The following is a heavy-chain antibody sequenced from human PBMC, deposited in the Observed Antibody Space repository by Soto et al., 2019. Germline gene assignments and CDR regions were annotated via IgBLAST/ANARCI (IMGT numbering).Heavy chain of an antibody. J-gene: IGHJ5*02. D-gene: IGHD6-6*01. CDR1: GGSISSGGYY. Sequence: SETLSLTCTVSGGSISSGGYYWSWIRQHPGKGLEWIGYTYYSGRTYYNPSLHSRVSIAVDTTENQFSLKLTSVTAADTSVYYCARGSFSSSSSWFDPWGRGTLVTVSS. CDR3: ARGSFSSSSSWFDP. V-gene: IGHV4-31*03. CDR2: TYYSGRT.